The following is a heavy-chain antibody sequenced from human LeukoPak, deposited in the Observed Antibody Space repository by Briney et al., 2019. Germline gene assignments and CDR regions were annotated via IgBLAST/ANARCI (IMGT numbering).Heavy chain of an antibody. V-gene: IGHV3-30*03. J-gene: IGHJ6*02. CDR3: ARGGGLDV. CDR1: GFTFSSYG. D-gene: IGHD3-16*01. Sequence: PGGSLRLSCAASGFTFSSYGMHWVRQAPGKGLEWVAVISYDGSNKYNADSVKGRFTISRDNSKNTLYLQMSNLRAEDTAVYFCARGGGLDVWGQGATVTVSS. CDR2: ISYDGSNK.